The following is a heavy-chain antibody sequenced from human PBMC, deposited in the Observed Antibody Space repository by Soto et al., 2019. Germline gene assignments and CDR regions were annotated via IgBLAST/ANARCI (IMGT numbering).Heavy chain of an antibody. CDR2: ISGRGGST. V-gene: IGHV3-23*01. CDR3: AKDNPNWNLLFDH. J-gene: IGHJ4*02. Sequence: GGSLRLSCAASGFTFSNYAMSWVRQAPGKGLEWVSGISGRGGSTYYADSVKGRFTISRDNSKNTLYLQINTLRAEDTAVYYCAKDNPNWNLLFDHWGQGTLVTVSS. CDR1: GFTFSNYA. D-gene: IGHD1-20*01.